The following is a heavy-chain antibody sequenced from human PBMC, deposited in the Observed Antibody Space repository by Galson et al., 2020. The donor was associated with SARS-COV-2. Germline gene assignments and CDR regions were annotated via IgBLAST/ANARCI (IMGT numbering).Heavy chain of an antibody. J-gene: IGHJ4*02. V-gene: IGHV1-18*01. CDR2: ISSYNGNP. CDR1: RYTLTNYG. CDR3: ARRGTYPSFDDY. D-gene: IGHD3-9*01. Sequence: ASVTVSRKASRYTLTNYGISWVQQAPGQGLEWMGWISSYNGNPNYAQKFQGRVTMTTDTSTSTAYMELRSLRSDDTAVYYCARRGTYPSFDDYWGQGTLVTVSS.